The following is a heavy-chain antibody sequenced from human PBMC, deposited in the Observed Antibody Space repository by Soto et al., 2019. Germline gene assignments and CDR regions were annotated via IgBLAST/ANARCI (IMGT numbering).Heavy chain of an antibody. D-gene: IGHD3-3*01. J-gene: IGHJ4*02. V-gene: IGHV1-3*01. CDR3: ARSIREFFEPLLPGFDY. Sequence: QVQLVQSGAEVKKPGASVKVSCKASGYTFTSYAMHWVRQAPGQRLEWMGWINAGNGNTKYSQKFQGRVTITRDTSASTAYMELSSMRSEDTAVYYCARSIREFFEPLLPGFDYWGQGTLVTVSS. CDR2: INAGNGNT. CDR1: GYTFTSYA.